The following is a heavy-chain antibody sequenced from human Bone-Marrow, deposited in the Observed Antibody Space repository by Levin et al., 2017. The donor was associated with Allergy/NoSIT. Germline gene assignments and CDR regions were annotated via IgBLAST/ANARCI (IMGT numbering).Heavy chain of an antibody. Sequence: GESLKISCAASGFTFSSYVMSWVRQAPGKGLEWVSAISGSGGSTYYADSVKGRFTISRDNSKNTLYLQMNSLRAEDTAVYYCAKGTTRGMRYWGQGTLVTVSS. CDR1: GFTFSSYV. V-gene: IGHV3-23*01. CDR3: AKGTTRGMRY. D-gene: IGHD1-7*01. J-gene: IGHJ4*02. CDR2: ISGSGGST.